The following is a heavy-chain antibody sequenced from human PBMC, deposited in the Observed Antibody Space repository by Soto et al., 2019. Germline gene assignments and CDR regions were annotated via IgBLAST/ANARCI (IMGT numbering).Heavy chain of an antibody. D-gene: IGHD5-18*01. Sequence: EASVKVSCKASGGTFSSYAISWVRQAPGQGLEWMGGIIPIFGTANYAQKFQGRVTITRDTSASTAYMELSSLRSEDTAVYYCARGLNGYLHYFDYWGQGTPVTVS. CDR1: GGTFSSYA. CDR3: ARGLNGYLHYFDY. J-gene: IGHJ4*02. V-gene: IGHV1-69*05. CDR2: IIPIFGTA.